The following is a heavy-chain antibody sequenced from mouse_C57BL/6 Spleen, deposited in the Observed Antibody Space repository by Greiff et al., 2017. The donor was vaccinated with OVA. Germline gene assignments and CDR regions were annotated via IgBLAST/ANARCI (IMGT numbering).Heavy chain of an antibody. V-gene: IGHV5-17*01. J-gene: IGHJ1*03. CDR1: FCTFSDYV. Sequence: ELHSVESGGRVVKPAGSPPLSFSSPFCTFSDYVMHWVRQAPEKGLEWVAYISSGSSTIYYADTVKGRFTISRDNAKNTLFLQMTSLRSEDTAMYYCARETSDWYFDVWGTGTTVTVSS. CDR2: ISSGSSTI. CDR3: ARETSDWYFDV.